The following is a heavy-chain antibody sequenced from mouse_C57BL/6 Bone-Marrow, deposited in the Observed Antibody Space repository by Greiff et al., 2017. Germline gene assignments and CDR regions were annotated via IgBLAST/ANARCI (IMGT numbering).Heavy chain of an antibody. J-gene: IGHJ2*01. D-gene: IGHD2-4*01. CDR2: FYPGSGSI. Sequence: QVQLQQSGAELVKPGASVKLSCKASGYIFTEYTIHWVKQRSGQGLEWIGWFYPGSGSIKYNERFKDKATLTADKSSNTVYTELSRLTSEDSAVYFCARHERYYDYEGYFDYWGQGTTLTVSS. V-gene: IGHV1-62-2*01. CDR1: GYIFTEYT. CDR3: ARHERYYDYEGYFDY.